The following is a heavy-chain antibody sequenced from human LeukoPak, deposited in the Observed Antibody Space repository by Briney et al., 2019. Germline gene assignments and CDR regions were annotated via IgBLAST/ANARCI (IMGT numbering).Heavy chain of an antibody. CDR3: AREFEITMVRGVIAPFDY. CDR1: GFTFDNFA. Sequence: GGSLRLSCGASGFTFDNFALSWVRQPPGKGLEWVSTISGSGGSTYYADSVKGRFTISRDNSKNTLYLQMNSLRAEDTAVYYCAREFEITMVRGVIAPFDYWGQGTPVTVSS. V-gene: IGHV3-23*01. CDR2: ISGSGGST. J-gene: IGHJ4*02. D-gene: IGHD3-10*01.